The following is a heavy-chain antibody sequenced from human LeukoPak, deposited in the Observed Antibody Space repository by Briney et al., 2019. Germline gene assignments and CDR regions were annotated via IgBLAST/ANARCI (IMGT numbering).Heavy chain of an antibody. J-gene: IGHJ5*02. CDR2: INPNSGGT. Sequence: ASVKVSCKASGYTFTGYYMHWVRQAPGQGLEWMGWINPNSGGTNYAQKFQGRVTMTRDTSISTAYMELSRLRSDDTAVYYCARWYSSSSGNWLDPWGQGTLVTVSS. CDR3: ARWYSSSSGNWLDP. CDR1: GYTFTGYY. V-gene: IGHV1-2*02. D-gene: IGHD6-6*01.